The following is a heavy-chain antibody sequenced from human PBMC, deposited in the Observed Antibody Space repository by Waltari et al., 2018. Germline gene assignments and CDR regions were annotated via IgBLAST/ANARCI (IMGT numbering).Heavy chain of an antibody. J-gene: IGHJ4*02. V-gene: IGHV4-38-2*02. CDR1: GYSISSGYY. D-gene: IGHD6-13*01. CDR2: IYHRGRT. Sequence: QVQLQESGPGLVKPSETLSLTCAVSGYSISSGYYWGWIRQPPGKGLEWIGSIYHRGRTYYTPSLKSRVTISVDTSKNQFSLKLSSVTAADTAVYYCARDLNRQGGTAAGGYWGQGTLVTVSS. CDR3: ARDLNRQGGTAAGGY.